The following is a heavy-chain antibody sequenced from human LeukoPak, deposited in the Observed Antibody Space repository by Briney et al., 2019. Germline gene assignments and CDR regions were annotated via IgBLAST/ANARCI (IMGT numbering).Heavy chain of an antibody. CDR3: ARALIQLRFLDRSYAFDI. D-gene: IGHD3-3*01. J-gene: IGHJ3*02. Sequence: SETLSLTCTVSGGSLSYYYWSWIRQPPGKGLEGIGYIYHSGSPYYNPSLKSRVTISVDRSKNQFSLKLSSVPAADTAVYYCARALIQLRFLDRSYAFDIWGQGTMVTVSS. CDR2: IYHSGSP. CDR1: GGSLSYYY. V-gene: IGHV4-4*09.